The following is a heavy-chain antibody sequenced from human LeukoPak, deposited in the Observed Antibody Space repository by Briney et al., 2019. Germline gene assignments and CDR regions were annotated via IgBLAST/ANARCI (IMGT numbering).Heavy chain of an antibody. D-gene: IGHD2-15*01. J-gene: IGHJ4*02. V-gene: IGHV3-30*03. Sequence: GRSLRLSCAASGFTFSSYGMHWVRQAPGKGLEWVAVISYDGSNKYYADSVKGRFTISRDNSKNTLYLQMNSLRAEDTAVYYCAAEYCGGGFCYTRHSGHDYWGQGTLVTVSS. CDR1: GFTFSSYG. CDR3: AAEYCGGGFCYTRHSGHDY. CDR2: ISYDGSNK.